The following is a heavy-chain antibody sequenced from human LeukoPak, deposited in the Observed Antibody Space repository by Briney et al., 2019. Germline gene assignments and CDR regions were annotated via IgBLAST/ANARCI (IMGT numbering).Heavy chain of an antibody. CDR2: INHSGST. CDR3: ASLMVRGVPTDY. CDR1: GGSFSGYY. D-gene: IGHD3-10*01. V-gene: IGHV4-34*01. J-gene: IGHJ4*02. Sequence: PSETLSLTCAVYGGSFSGYYWSWIRQPPGKGLEWIGEINHSGSTNYNPSLKSRVTMSVDTSKNQLSLKLSSVTAADTAVYYCASLMVRGVPTDYWGQGTLVTVSS.